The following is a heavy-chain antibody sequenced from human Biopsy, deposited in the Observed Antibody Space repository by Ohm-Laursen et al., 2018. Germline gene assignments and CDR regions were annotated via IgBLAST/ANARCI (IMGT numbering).Heavy chain of an antibody. Sequence: TLSLPRSVSGGPIISYYWTWIRQPPGKGLEWIGHVYNGGITNYNPSLKSRVTISKDTSKNQFSLQVNSVTAADTAVYYCARGYAGLYEAFDFWGQGTVVTVAS. CDR2: VYNGGIT. V-gene: IGHV4-59*01. D-gene: IGHD5-18*01. CDR1: GGPIISYY. J-gene: IGHJ3*01. CDR3: ARGYAGLYEAFDF.